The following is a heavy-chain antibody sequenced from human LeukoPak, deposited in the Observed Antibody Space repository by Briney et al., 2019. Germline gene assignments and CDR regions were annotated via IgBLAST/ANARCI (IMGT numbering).Heavy chain of an antibody. V-gene: IGHV3-74*01. Sequence: PGGSLRLSCAASEFIFSSYWMHWVRQAPGKGLVWVSRLSSDGSSTRYADSVKGRFSISRDNAKNTLYLQMNSLRAEDTAVCYCAAVIDYWGQGTLVTVSS. CDR1: EFIFSSYW. CDR2: LSSDGSST. J-gene: IGHJ4*02. CDR3: AAVIDY.